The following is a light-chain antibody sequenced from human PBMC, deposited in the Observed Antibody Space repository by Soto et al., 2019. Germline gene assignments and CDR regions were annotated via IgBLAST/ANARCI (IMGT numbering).Light chain of an antibody. V-gene: IGLV2-14*01. J-gene: IGLJ1*01. CDR3: SSYASSSTNV. CDR2: EVS. CDR1: SSDVGGYNY. Sequence: QSVLTQPASVSGSPGQSITICCTGTSSDVGGYNYVSWYQQHPGKAPKLMIYEVSNRPSGVSNRFSGSKSGNTASLTISGLQAEVEADYYYSSYASSSTNVFGTGTKVTVL.